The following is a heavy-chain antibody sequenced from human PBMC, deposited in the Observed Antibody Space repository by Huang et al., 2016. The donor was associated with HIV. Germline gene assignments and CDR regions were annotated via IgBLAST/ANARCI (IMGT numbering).Heavy chain of an antibody. CDR3: ARGPDYYDSSGREAFDI. CDR2: INHSGST. Sequence: QVQLQQWGAGLLKPSETLSLTCAVYGGSFRGYYWSWIRQPPGKGLEWSGEINHSGSTNYNPSLKSRVTISVDTSKTQFSLKLNSVTAADTAVYYCARGPDYYDSSGREAFDIWGQGTMVTVSS. D-gene: IGHD3-22*01. V-gene: IGHV4-34*01. J-gene: IGHJ3*02. CDR1: GGSFRGYY.